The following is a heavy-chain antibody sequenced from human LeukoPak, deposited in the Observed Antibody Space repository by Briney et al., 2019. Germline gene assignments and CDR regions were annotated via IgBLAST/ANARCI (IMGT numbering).Heavy chain of an antibody. CDR2: IYWDDDK. CDR3: ARHRGSPHDFDY. V-gene: IGHV2-5*02. J-gene: IGHJ4*02. D-gene: IGHD3-10*01. Sequence: KESGPTLVKPTQTLTLTCTFSGFSLSTSGVGVGWIRQPPGKALEWLALIYWDDDKRYSPSLKSRLTITKDTSKNQVVLTMTNMDPVDAATYYCARHRGSPHDFDYWGQGTLVTVSS. CDR1: GFSLSTSGVG.